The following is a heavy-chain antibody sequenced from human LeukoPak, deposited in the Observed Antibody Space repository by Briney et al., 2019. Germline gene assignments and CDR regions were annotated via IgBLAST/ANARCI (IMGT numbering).Heavy chain of an antibody. V-gene: IGHV4-61*02. Sequence: KSSETLSLTCTVSGGSVSSGSYYWSWIRQPAGKGLEWIGRIYTSGSTNYNPSLKSRVTISVDTSKNQFSQKLSSVTAADTAVYYCARRIVVLDAFDIWGQGTMVTVSS. CDR2: IYTSGST. D-gene: IGHD3-22*01. CDR1: GGSVSSGSYY. J-gene: IGHJ3*02. CDR3: ARRIVVLDAFDI.